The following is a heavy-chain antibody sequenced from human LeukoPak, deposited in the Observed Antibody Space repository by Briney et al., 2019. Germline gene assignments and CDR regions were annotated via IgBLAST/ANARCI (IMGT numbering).Heavy chain of an antibody. Sequence: PGGSLRLSCAASGFTFDDYATHWVRQAPGKGLEWVSGISWNSGSIGYADSVKGRFTISRDNAKNSLYLQMNSLRAEDMALYYCAKDIGYYYDSSGYYDYWGQGTLVTVSS. V-gene: IGHV3-9*03. CDR3: AKDIGYYYDSSGYYDY. J-gene: IGHJ4*02. CDR2: ISWNSGSI. D-gene: IGHD3-22*01. CDR1: GFTFDDYA.